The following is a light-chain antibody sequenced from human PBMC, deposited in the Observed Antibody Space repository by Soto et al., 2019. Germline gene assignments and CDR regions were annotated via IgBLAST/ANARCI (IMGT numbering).Light chain of an antibody. V-gene: IGLV1-47*01. CDR3: SARDDFLSGVV. CDR2: RSD. Sequence: QPVLTQPPSASGTPGQRVTISCSGSSSNIGSNHVYWYQQFPGMAPKLLMYRSDQRPTGVPDRFSGSRSGTSASLAISGLRSDDEADYYCSARDDFLSGVVFGGGTKVTVL. J-gene: IGLJ2*01. CDR1: SSNIGSNH.